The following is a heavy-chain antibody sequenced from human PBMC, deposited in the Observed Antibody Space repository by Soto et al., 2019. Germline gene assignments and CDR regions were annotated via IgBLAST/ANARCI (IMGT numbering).Heavy chain of an antibody. CDR1: GFTFSSYG. CDR3: AKSGVVVAPYGMDV. CDR2: ISYDGSNK. J-gene: IGHJ6*02. V-gene: IGHV3-30*18. Sequence: GGSLRLSCAASGFTFSSYGMHWVRQAPGKGLEWVAVISYDGSNKYYADSVKGRFTISRDNSKNTLYLQMNSLRAEDTAVYYCAKSGVVVAPYGMDVWGQGTTVTVSS. D-gene: IGHD2-15*01.